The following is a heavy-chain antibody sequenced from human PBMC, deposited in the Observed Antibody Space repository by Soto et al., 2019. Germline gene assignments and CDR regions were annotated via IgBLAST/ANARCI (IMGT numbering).Heavy chain of an antibody. J-gene: IGHJ6*02. CDR1: GFTFSSYG. CDR2: IWYDGSNK. V-gene: IGHV3-33*01. CDR3: ARQIAVAGLYYYGMDV. Sequence: GGSLRLSCAASGFTFSSYGMHWVRQAPGKGLEWVAVIWYDGSNKYYADSVKGRFTISRDNSKNTLYLQMNSLRAEDTAVYYCARQIAVAGLYYYGMDVWGQGTTVTVSS. D-gene: IGHD6-19*01.